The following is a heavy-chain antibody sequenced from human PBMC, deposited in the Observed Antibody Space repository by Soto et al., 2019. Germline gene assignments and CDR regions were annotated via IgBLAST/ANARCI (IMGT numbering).Heavy chain of an antibody. D-gene: IGHD4-17*01. Sequence: EVQLLESGGGLVQPGGSLRLSCAASGFTFSTYSMAWVRQAPGRGPEWVSGIIQDGTPDYADSVKGRFTISRDNSRSSVYLEMIALRGEDTAVYYCAKDMRPDGVWDFGHWGQGTLVTVSS. V-gene: IGHV3-23*01. CDR3: AKDMRPDGVWDFGH. CDR1: GFTFSTYS. CDR2: IIQDGTP. J-gene: IGHJ4*02.